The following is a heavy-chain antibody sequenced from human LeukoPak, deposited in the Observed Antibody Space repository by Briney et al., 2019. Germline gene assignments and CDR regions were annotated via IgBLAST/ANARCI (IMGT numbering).Heavy chain of an antibody. CDR3: ARDQDSAHCSSTSCYSATFDY. CDR2: ISSNGGST. Sequence: PGGSLRLSCAASGFTFSSYAMHWVRQAPGKGLEYVSAISSNGGSTYYANSVKGRFTISRDNSKNTLYLQMGSLRAEDMAVYYCARDQDSAHCSSTSCYSATFDYWGQGTLVTVSS. J-gene: IGHJ4*02. D-gene: IGHD2-2*01. CDR1: GFTFSSYA. V-gene: IGHV3-64*01.